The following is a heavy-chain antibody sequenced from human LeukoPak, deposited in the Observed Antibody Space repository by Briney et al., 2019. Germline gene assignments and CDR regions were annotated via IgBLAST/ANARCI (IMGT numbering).Heavy chain of an antibody. J-gene: IGHJ5*02. Sequence: PGGSLRLSCAASGFTFSSYSMNWVRQAPGKGLDWVSYISIGSTTIYYADSVKGRFTISRDNAKNSLYLQMNSLRVEDTAVYYCARDRGAIGIIMVRGLMSPPHNWFDPWGQGTLVTVSS. D-gene: IGHD3-10*01. CDR1: GFTFSSYS. CDR2: ISIGSTTI. V-gene: IGHV3-48*04. CDR3: ARDRGAIGIIMVRGLMSPPHNWFDP.